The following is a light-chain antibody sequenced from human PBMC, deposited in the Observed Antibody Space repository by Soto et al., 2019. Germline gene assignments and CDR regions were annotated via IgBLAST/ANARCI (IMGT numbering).Light chain of an antibody. CDR1: SSDVGAYDF. V-gene: IGLV2-14*01. J-gene: IGLJ1*01. CDR3: SSYRRSSTLGV. Sequence: QSALTQPASVSGSPGHSITISCTGTSSDVGAYDFVSWYQQHPGKAPKLIIYDVTNRPSGVSSRFSGSKSGNTASLTISGLQAEDEADYYCSSYRRSSTLGVFGTGTKLTVL. CDR2: DVT.